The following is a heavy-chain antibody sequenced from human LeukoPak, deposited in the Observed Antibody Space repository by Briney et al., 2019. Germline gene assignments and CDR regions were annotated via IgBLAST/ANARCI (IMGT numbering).Heavy chain of an antibody. CDR3: ARSYDFWSGVVGS. Sequence: SETLSLTCTVSGGSISSHYWSWIRQPPGKGLEWIGYIYYSGSTNYNPSLKSRVTISVDTSKNRFSLKLSSVTAADTAVYYCARSYDFWSGVVGSWGQGTLVTVSS. V-gene: IGHV4-59*11. D-gene: IGHD3-3*01. J-gene: IGHJ4*02. CDR1: GGSISSHY. CDR2: IYYSGST.